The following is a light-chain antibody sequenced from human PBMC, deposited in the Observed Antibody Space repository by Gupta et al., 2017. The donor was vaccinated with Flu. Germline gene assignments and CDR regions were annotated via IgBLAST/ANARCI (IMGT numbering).Light chain of an antibody. V-gene: IGKV1-16*02. CDR2: SAF. Sequence: PSSLSASVGDRVTITCRASQDVRNYLAWFQQRPGRAPKSLIYSAFSLYPGVPSKFSGNGSGTDFTLTISSLQPEDFATYYCQQDDSYPRTFGEWTRVEIK. J-gene: IGKJ4*01. CDR3: QQDDSYPRT. CDR1: QDVRNY.